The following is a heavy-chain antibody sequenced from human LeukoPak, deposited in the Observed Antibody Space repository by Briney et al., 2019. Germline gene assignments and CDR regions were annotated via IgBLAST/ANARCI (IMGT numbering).Heavy chain of an antibody. V-gene: IGHV3-7*03. D-gene: IGHD3-16*01. J-gene: IGHJ4*02. Sequence: GGSLRLSCAASGFSFSSYWMSWVRQAPGKGLEWVANINPDGSNMLYVDSVKGRFTISRDNSKNTLYLQMNSLRAEDTAVYYCAKGAMITFGGVQGGQGTLVTVSS. CDR2: INPDGSNM. CDR1: GFSFSSYW. CDR3: AKGAMITFGGVQ.